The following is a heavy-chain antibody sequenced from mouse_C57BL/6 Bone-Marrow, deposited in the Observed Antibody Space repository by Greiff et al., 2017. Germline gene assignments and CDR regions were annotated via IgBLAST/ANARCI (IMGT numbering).Heavy chain of an antibody. J-gene: IGHJ1*03. CDR1: GYTFTSYG. V-gene: IGHV1-81*01. Sequence: VQLQQSGAELARPGASVKLSCKASGYTFTSYGISWVKQRTGQGLEWIGEIYPRSGNTYYNEKFKGKATLTADKSSSTAYMELCSLTSEDSAVYFCPYYGSSCGYFDGWGTGTTVTVSS. CDR3: PYYGSSCGYFDG. D-gene: IGHD1-1*01. CDR2: IYPRSGNT.